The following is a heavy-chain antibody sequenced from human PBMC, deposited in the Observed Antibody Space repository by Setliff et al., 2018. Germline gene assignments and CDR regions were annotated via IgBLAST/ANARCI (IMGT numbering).Heavy chain of an antibody. CDR1: GGAFSNSG. D-gene: IGHD2-2*01. CDR2: IIPMFGIT. Sequence: WASVKVSCKASGGAFSNSGVSWVRQAPGQGPEWVGRIIPMFGITNYAQKFQGRVTITADESTRTAFMELSSVRSDDTAFYYCATPTRYCTTTSCQSLDAFDFWGQGTMVTVSS. CDR3: ATPTRYCTTTSCQSLDAFDF. J-gene: IGHJ3*01. V-gene: IGHV1-69*13.